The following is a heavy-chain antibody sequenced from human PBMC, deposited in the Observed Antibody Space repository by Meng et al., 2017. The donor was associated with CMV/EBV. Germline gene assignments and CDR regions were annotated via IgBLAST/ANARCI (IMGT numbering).Heavy chain of an antibody. J-gene: IGHJ6*02. Sequence: GEALKISCAASGFTFSSYSMNWVRQAPGKGLEWVSSISSSSSYIYYADSVKGRFTISRDNAKHSLYLQMNSLRAEDTAVYYCARDRGGDIAPYYYYGMDVWGQGTTVTVSS. CDR1: GFTFSSYS. D-gene: IGHD2-15*01. V-gene: IGHV3-21*01. CDR2: ISSSSSYI. CDR3: ARDRGGDIAPYYYYGMDV.